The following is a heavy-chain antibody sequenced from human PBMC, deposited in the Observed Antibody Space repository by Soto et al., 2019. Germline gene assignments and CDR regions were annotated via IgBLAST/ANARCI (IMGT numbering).Heavy chain of an antibody. J-gene: IGHJ4*02. CDR1: GYTFIDYW. CDR2: IYPGDSDT. Sequence: GDSLRISWGCSGYTFIDYWIGWVRTMPGKGLEYMGIIYPGDSDTRYSPSFRGQATISADRSITTAYWQWRSLKASDTAMYYCARGLTRISNPYYFDYWGQGTQVNVSS. V-gene: IGHV5-51*01. CDR3: ARGLTRISNPYYFDY. D-gene: IGHD2-21*02.